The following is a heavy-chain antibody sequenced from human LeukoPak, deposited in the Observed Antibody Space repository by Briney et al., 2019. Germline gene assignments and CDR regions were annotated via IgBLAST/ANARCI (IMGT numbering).Heavy chain of an antibody. CDR2: ISGSGGST. CDR3: APYCSGGSCYGVDY. V-gene: IGHV3-23*01. Sequence: PGGSLRLSCAASGFTFSSYATSWVRQAPGKGLEWVSAISGSGGSTHYADSVKGRFTISRDNSKNTLYLQMNSLRAEDTAVYYCAPYCSGGSCYGVDYWGQGTLVTVSS. CDR1: GFTFSSYA. J-gene: IGHJ4*02. D-gene: IGHD2-15*01.